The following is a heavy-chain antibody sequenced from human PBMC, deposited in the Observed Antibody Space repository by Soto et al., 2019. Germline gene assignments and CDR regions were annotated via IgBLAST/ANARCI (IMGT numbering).Heavy chain of an antibody. CDR3: ASGRLGDPFDS. Sequence: PGESLKISCKGSGYSFTIYWIGWVRQMPGKGLEWMGLIYPGDSDTRYSPSFQGQVTISADRSTYTAYLQWTRLKASDTAVYFCASGRLGDPFDSWGQGTLVTVSS. CDR1: GYSFTIYW. J-gene: IGHJ4*02. CDR2: IYPGDSDT. D-gene: IGHD3-16*01. V-gene: IGHV5-51*01.